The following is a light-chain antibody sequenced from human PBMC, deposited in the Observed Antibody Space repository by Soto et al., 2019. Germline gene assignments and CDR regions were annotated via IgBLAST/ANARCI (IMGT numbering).Light chain of an antibody. CDR3: QQYGSSPIT. CDR1: QSVSSSY. Sequence: ERVMTQYPATLSVSPGERATLSCRASQSVSSSYLAWYQQKPGQAPRLLIYGASSRATGIPDRFSGSGSGTDFTLTISRLEPEDFAVYYCQQYGSSPITFGQRTRLEIK. J-gene: IGKJ5*01. CDR2: GAS. V-gene: IGKV3-20*01.